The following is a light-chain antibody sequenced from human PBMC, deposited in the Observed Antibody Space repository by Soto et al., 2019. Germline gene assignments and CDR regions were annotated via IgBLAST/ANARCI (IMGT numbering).Light chain of an antibody. Sequence: QSVLTLPASVSGSPGQSITISCTGTSGDVGGYNYVSWYQQHPGKAPQLMIYEVSNRPSGVSNRFSGSKSGNTASLTISGLQAEDEADYYCSSYTSSTFYVVGSGTKVTVL. CDR3: SSYTSSTFYV. V-gene: IGLV2-14*01. CDR2: EVS. J-gene: IGLJ1*01. CDR1: SGDVGGYNY.